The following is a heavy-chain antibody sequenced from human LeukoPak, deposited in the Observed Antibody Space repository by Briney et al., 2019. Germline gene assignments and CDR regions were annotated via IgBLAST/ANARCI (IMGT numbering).Heavy chain of an antibody. D-gene: IGHD2-2*01. J-gene: IGHJ4*02. V-gene: IGHV3-21*06. CDR3: ARAGYCSSTSCAGGIDY. CDR2: IDTSSSYI. CDR1: GFAFSSYN. Sequence: GGSLRLSCAASGFAFSSYNIKWVRQAPGQGLEWVSFIDTSSSYIYYADSVKGRFTMSRDNSKNSLYLQMDSLRVEDTAVDYCARAGYCSSTSCAGGIDYWGQGTLVTVSS.